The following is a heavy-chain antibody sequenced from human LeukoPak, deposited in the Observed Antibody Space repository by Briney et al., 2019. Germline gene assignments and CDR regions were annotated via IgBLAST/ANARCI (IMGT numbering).Heavy chain of an antibody. CDR3: ARGLGRTAMVTRGGVRFDY. V-gene: IGHV1-8*01. J-gene: IGHJ4*02. CDR1: GYTFTSYD. Sequence: ASVKVSCKASGYTFTSYDINWVRQATGQGLEWMGWMNPNSGNTGYAQKFQGRVAMTRNTSITTAYMELSSLRSEDTAVYYCARGLGRTAMVTRGGVRFDYWGQGTLVTVSS. D-gene: IGHD5-18*01. CDR2: MNPNSGNT.